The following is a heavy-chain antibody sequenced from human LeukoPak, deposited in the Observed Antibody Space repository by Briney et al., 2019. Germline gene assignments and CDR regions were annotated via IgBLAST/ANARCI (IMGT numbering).Heavy chain of an antibody. CDR2: ILYTGSNK. Sequence: GGSLRLSCAASGFTFSSSGMHWVRQAPGKGLEWVAVILYTGSNKYYADSVKGRFTISRDNSKNTLHLQMNSLRVEDTAVYYCARAGGYCSGGSCYRGYSWFDPWGQGTLVTGSS. CDR3: ARAGGYCSGGSCYRGYSWFDP. V-gene: IGHV3-33*01. J-gene: IGHJ5*02. CDR1: GFTFSSSG. D-gene: IGHD2-15*01.